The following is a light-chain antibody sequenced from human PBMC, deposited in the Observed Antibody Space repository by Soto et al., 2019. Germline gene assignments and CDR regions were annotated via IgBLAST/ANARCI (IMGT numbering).Light chain of an antibody. CDR3: QQFSSYPLT. CDR1: QGLSSS. J-gene: IGKJ4*01. V-gene: IGKV1-9*01. CDR2: PSS. Sequence: DIQLTQSPSFLSASVGDRVTITCRASQGLSSSLAWYQQRPGKAPQLLIYPSSTLQSGVPARFSGSGSGTDFTLTISRMEPEDVAVYYCQQFSSYPLTFGGGTKVDIK.